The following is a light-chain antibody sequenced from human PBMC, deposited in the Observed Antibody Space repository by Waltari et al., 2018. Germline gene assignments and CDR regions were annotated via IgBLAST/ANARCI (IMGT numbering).Light chain of an antibody. Sequence: IQMTQSPSSVSASVGDRVTVTCGASQGINSWLAWYQQKPGSAPKLLIYGASSLQSGVQSRFSGSGSGTDFTLTISSLQPDDFATYYCQQAASFPLTFGGGTKVEIK. J-gene: IGKJ4*01. V-gene: IGKV1-12*01. CDR3: QQAASFPLT. CDR1: QGINSW. CDR2: GAS.